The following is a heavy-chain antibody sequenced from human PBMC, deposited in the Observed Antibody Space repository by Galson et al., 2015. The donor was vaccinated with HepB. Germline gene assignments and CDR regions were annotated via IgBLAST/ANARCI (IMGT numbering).Heavy chain of an antibody. CDR1: GYSFTSYW. CDR2: IDPSDSYT. Sequence: QSGAEVKKPGESLRISCKGSGYSFTSYWISWVRQMPGKGLEWMGRIDPSDSYTNYSPSFQGHVTISADKSISTAYLQWSSLKASDTAMYYCARHGTTVVTRRGFDPWGQGTLVTVSS. J-gene: IGHJ5*02. CDR3: ARHGTTVVTRRGFDP. D-gene: IGHD4-23*01. V-gene: IGHV5-10-1*01.